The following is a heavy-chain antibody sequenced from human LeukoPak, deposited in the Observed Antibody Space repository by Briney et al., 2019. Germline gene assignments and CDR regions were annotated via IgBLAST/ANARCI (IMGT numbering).Heavy chain of an antibody. V-gene: IGHV4-59*01. CDR3: ARGMYSSPFDY. CDR1: GGSISSYY. Sequence: SETLSLTCTVSGGSISSYYWSWIRQPPGKGLEWIGYIYYSGGTNYNPSLKSRVTISVDTSKNQFSLKLSSVTAADTAVYYCARGMYSSPFDYWGQGTLVTVSS. J-gene: IGHJ4*02. D-gene: IGHD6-13*01. CDR2: IYYSGGT.